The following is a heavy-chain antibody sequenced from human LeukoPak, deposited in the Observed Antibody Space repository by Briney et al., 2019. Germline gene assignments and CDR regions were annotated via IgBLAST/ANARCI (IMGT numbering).Heavy chain of an antibody. J-gene: IGHJ5*02. CDR3: ARGVDSSNWYWFDP. D-gene: IGHD6-13*01. CDR1: GYTFSSYG. CDR2: ISAHNGNT. Sequence: ASVKVSCKASGYTFSSYGISWVRQAPGQGLEWMGWISAHNGNTNYAQKLQGRVTMTTDTSTSTAYMELRSLRSDDTAVYYCARGVDSSNWYWFDPWGQGTLVTVSS. V-gene: IGHV1-18*01.